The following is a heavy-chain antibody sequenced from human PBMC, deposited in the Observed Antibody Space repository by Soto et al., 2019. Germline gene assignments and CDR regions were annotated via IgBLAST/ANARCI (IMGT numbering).Heavy chain of an antibody. CDR1: GFTFSSYS. CDR3: AKAGMRYCSGGSCYHWFDP. J-gene: IGHJ5*02. CDR2: ISYDGSNK. D-gene: IGHD2-15*01. Sequence: QVQLVESGGGVVQPGRSLRLSCAASGFTFSSYSMHWVRQAPGKGLEWVAVISYDGSNKYYADSVKGRFTISRDNSKNTLYLQMNSLRAEDTAVYYCAKAGMRYCSGGSCYHWFDPWGQGTLVTVSS. V-gene: IGHV3-30*18.